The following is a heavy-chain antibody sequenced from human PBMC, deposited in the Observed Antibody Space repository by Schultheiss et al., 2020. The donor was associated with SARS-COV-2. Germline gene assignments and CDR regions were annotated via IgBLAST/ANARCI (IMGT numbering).Heavy chain of an antibody. CDR3: ARVSARYAFDI. D-gene: IGHD3-10*01. J-gene: IGHJ3*02. V-gene: IGHV4-61*05. Sequence: SETLSLTCTVSGGSISSSSYYWGWIRQPPGKGLEWIGYIYYSGSTNYNPSLKSRVTISVDTSKNQFSLKLSSVTAADTAVYYCARVSARYAFDIWGQGTMVTVSS. CDR1: GGSISSSSYY. CDR2: IYYSGST.